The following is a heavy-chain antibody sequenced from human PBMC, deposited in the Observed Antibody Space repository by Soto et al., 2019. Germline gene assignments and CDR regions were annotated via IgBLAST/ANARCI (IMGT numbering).Heavy chain of an antibody. D-gene: IGHD3-16*02. CDR2: IIPIFGTA. J-gene: IGHJ6*02. V-gene: IGHV1-69*12. CDR3: ARGDYDYVWGSYRSGMGYYYGMDV. Sequence: QVQLVQSGAEVKKPGFSVKVSCKASGGTFSSYAISWVRQAPGQGLEWMGGIIPIFGTANYAQKFQGRVTITADESTRTAYMEVSSLRSEDTAVYYCARGDYDYVWGSYRSGMGYYYGMDVWGQGTTVTVSS. CDR1: GGTFSSYA.